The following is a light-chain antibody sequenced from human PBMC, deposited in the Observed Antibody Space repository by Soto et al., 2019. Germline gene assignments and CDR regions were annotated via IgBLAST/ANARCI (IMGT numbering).Light chain of an antibody. J-gene: IGKJ1*01. V-gene: IGKV3-15*01. CDR2: GAS. CDR1: QSINSN. Sequence: EIVMTQSPATLSVSPGERATLSCRASQSINSNLAWFHQKPGQAPRLLIYGASTRATGIPARFSGSGSGTDFTLTISSLQSEDFGIYYCHHDSYWPRTFGHGTKVEIK. CDR3: HHDSYWPRT.